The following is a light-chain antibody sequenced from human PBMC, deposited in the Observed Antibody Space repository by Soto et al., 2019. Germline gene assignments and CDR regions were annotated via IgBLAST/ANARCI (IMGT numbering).Light chain of an antibody. CDR1: QGISSY. CDR2: AAS. V-gene: IGKV1-9*01. Sequence: DIQLTQSPSFLSASVGDRVTITCRASQGISSYLAWYQQKPGKAPKFLIYAASTLQSGVPSRFSGSGSGTEFTLTISSLQPEDFATYYCQQLNDYPITFGQGTRLEIK. J-gene: IGKJ5*01. CDR3: QQLNDYPIT.